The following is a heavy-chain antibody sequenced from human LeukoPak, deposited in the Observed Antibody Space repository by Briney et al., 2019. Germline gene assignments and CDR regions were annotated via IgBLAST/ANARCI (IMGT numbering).Heavy chain of an antibody. CDR1: GFTFDDYG. CDR2: INWNGGST. D-gene: IGHD6-13*01. V-gene: IGHV3-20*04. CDR3: ARGFKEQQLVGGDY. Sequence: QTGGSLRLSCAASGFTFDDYGMSWVRQAPGKGLEWVSGINWNGGSTGYADSVKGRFTISRDNAKNSLYLQMNSLRAEDTALYYCARGFKEQQLVGGDYWGQGTLVTVSS. J-gene: IGHJ4*02.